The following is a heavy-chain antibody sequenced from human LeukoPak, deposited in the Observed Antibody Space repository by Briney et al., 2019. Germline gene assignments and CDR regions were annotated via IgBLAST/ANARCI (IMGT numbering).Heavy chain of an antibody. Sequence: ASVKVSCKTSGYSFSDYYMHWVHQAPGQGLEWTGWINPNSGGTSSAQKFQGRVTMTRDTSITTVYMEVNWLTSDDTAIYYCARANRLDGGSYLIGPWGQGTLVTVSS. V-gene: IGHV1-2*02. J-gene: IGHJ5*02. CDR3: ARANRLDGGSYLIGP. CDR1: GYSFSDYY. D-gene: IGHD2-21*01. CDR2: INPNSGGT.